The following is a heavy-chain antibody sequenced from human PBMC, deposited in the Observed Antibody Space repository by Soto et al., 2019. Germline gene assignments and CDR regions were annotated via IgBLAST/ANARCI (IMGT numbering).Heavy chain of an antibody. CDR2: VYQSGST. CDR3: ARANQAGADTNCFDP. J-gene: IGHJ5*02. D-gene: IGHD6-13*01. Sequence: SETLSLTCAVSGYSISSGYYWGWIRQPPGKGLEWIGSVYQSGSTYYNPSLKSRVTISVDTSKNQFSLKLNSVTAADTAVYYCARANQAGADTNCFDPWGQGTLVTVSS. CDR1: GYSISSGYY. V-gene: IGHV4-38-2*01.